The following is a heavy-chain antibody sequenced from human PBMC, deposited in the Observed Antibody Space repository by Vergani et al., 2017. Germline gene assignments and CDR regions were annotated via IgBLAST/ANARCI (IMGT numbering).Heavy chain of an antibody. J-gene: IGHJ6*03. CDR2: IYYSGST. Sequence: QVQLQESGPGLVKPSQTLSLTCTVSGGSISSGGYYWSWIRQHPGKGLEWIGYIYYSGSTYYNPSLKSLVTISVDTSKNQFSLKLSSVTAADTAVYYCARGRTIAAAGTGNYYYYYYMDVWGKGP. CDR1: GGSISSGGYY. D-gene: IGHD6-13*01. V-gene: IGHV4-31*01. CDR3: ARGRTIAAAGTGNYYYYYYMDV.